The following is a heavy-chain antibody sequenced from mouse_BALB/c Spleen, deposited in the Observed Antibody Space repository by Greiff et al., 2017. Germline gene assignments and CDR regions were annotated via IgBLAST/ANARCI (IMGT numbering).Heavy chain of an antibody. CDR1: GYSITSDYA. CDR2: ISYSGST. V-gene: IGHV3-2*02. Sequence: EVQLVESGPGLVKPSQSLSLTCTVTGYSITSDYAWNWIRQFPGNKLEWMGYISYSGSTSYNPSLKSRISITRDTSKNQFFLQLNSVTTEDTATYYCARSYGNLAWFAYWGQGTLVTVSA. CDR3: ARSYGNLAWFAY. J-gene: IGHJ3*01. D-gene: IGHD2-10*02.